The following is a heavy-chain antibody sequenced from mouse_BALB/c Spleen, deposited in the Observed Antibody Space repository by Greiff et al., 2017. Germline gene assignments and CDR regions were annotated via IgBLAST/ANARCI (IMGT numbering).Heavy chain of an antibody. CDR3: ATNMITKGYFDY. V-gene: IGHV5-6-3*01. J-gene: IGHJ2*01. CDR2: INSNGGST. D-gene: IGHD2-4*01. CDR1: GFTFSSYG. Sequence: VQLKESGGGLVQPGGSLKLSCAASGFTFSSYGMSWVRQTPDKRLELVATINSNGGSTYYPDSVKGRFTISRDNAKNTLYLQMSSLKSEDTAMYYCATNMITKGYFDYWGQGTTLTVSS.